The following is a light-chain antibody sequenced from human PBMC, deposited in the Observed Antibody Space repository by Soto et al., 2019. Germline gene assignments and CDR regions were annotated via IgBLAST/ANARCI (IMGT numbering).Light chain of an antibody. CDR2: EVY. CDR1: SSDVGGYNY. V-gene: IGLV2-8*01. Sequence: QSVLTQPPSASGSPGQSVTISCTGTSSDVGGYNYVSWYQHHPGKAPKLIIYEVYKRPSGVPDRFSGSKSGNTASLTVSGLQAEDDADYYCSSYAGSNNLGVFGGGTKLTVL. J-gene: IGLJ3*02. CDR3: SSYAGSNNLGV.